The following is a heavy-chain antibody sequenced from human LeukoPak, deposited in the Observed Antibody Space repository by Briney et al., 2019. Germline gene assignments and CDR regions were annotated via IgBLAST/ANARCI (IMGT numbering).Heavy chain of an antibody. CDR3: ARQVGGSSWYYYYYGMDV. CDR2: IWYDGSNK. V-gene: IGHV3-33*01. Sequence: GGSLRLSCAASGFTFSSYGMPWVRQAPGKGLEWVAVIWYDGSNKYYADSVKGRFTISRDNSKNTLYLQMNSLRAEDTAVYYCARQVGGSSWYYYYYGMDVWGQGTTVTVSS. CDR1: GFTFSSYG. D-gene: IGHD6-13*01. J-gene: IGHJ6*02.